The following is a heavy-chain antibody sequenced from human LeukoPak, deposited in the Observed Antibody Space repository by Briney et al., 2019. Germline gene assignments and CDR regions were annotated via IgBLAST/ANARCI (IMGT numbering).Heavy chain of an antibody. V-gene: IGHV3-7*01. D-gene: IGHD2-8*01. CDR2: INQDGSGN. CDR3: ARAHLTGVDEFDI. Sequence: PGGSLRLSCAASGFTFSSYWMSWVRQAPGKGLEWVANINQDGSGNYYVDSVKGRFTISRDNAKNSLFLQMNSLRAEDTAVYYCARAHLTGVDEFDIWGQGTMVTVSS. J-gene: IGHJ3*02. CDR1: GFTFSSYW.